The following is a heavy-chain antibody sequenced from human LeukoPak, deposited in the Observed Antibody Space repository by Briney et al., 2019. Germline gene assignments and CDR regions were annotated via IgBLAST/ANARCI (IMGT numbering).Heavy chain of an antibody. CDR3: AKRGLKGIVVVSYYMDV. Sequence: GGSLRLSCAASGFTFSSYAMSWVRQAPGKGLEWVSAISGSGGSTYYADSVKGRFTISRDNSKNTLYLQMNSLRAEDTAVYYCAKRGLKGIVVVSYYMDVWGKGTTVTVSS. D-gene: IGHD3-22*01. CDR1: GFTFSSYA. J-gene: IGHJ6*03. V-gene: IGHV3-23*01. CDR2: ISGSGGST.